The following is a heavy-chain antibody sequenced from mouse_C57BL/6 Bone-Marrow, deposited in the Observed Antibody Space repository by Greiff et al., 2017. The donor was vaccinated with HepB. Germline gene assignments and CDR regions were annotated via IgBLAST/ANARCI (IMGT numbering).Heavy chain of an antibody. CDR3: ARGGAVVATRFAY. CDR2: ISDGGSYT. D-gene: IGHD1-1*01. V-gene: IGHV5-4*03. CDR1: GFTFSSYA. J-gene: IGHJ3*01. Sequence: EVMLVESGGGLVKPGGSLKLSCAASGFTFSSYAMSWVRQTPEKRLEWVATISDGGSYTYYTDNVKGRFTISRDNAKNNLYLQMSHLKSEDTAMYYCARGGAVVATRFAYWGQGTLVTVSA.